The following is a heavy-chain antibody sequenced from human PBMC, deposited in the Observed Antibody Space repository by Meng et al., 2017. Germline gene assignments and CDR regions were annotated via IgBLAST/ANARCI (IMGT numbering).Heavy chain of an antibody. CDR3: ARTRWDYYDSSGYYQDHYGMDV. CDR2: IWYDGSNK. V-gene: IGHV3-33*01. Sequence: GESLKISCAASGFTFSSYGMHWVRQAPGKGLEWVAVIWYDGSNKYYADSVKGRFTISRDNSKNTLYLQMNSLRAEDTAVYYCARTRWDYYDSSGYYQDHYGMDVWGQGTTVTVSS. D-gene: IGHD3-22*01. J-gene: IGHJ6*02. CDR1: GFTFSSYG.